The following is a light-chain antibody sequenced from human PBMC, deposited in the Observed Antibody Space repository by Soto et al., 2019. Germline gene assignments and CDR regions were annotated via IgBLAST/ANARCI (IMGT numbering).Light chain of an antibody. Sequence: QSVLTQPPSASGTPGQRVTISCSGGNSNIGNNYVYWYQQIPGTAPNLLIFRNNRRPSGVPDRFSGSKSGTAASLAISGLRPKDDADYFCAVRDDSLSGHWVFGGGTKVTVL. CDR1: NSNIGNNY. CDR2: RNN. V-gene: IGLV1-47*01. J-gene: IGLJ3*02. CDR3: AVRDDSLSGHWV.